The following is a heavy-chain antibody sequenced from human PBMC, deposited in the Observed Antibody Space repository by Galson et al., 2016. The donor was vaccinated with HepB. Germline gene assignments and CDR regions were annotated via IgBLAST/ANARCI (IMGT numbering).Heavy chain of an antibody. CDR3: ARDEGEYSLFDS. CDR1: GFSLNSYV. D-gene: IGHD5-18*01. J-gene: IGHJ4*02. Sequence: SLRLSCAASGFSLNSYVMHWVRQAPGKGLEWAAVVWYDGSKKYYADSVKGRFTISRDISKNTLYQQMNNLRVEDTAVYYCARDEGEYSLFDSWGQGTQVTVSS. V-gene: IGHV3-33*01. CDR2: VWYDGSKK.